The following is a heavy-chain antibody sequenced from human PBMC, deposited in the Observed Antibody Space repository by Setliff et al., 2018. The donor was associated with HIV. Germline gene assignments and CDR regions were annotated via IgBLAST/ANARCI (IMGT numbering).Heavy chain of an antibody. CDR2: INVGSGKT. J-gene: IGHJ5*02. D-gene: IGHD2-15*01. Sequence: ASVKVSCKASGYSFINHAMHWVRQSPGQRLEWMGWINVGSGKTQYSQEFQGRVTITRDTSATTAYMELSSLTSEDTAVYYCARDGCSGQRCYLFNWFDPWGQGTLVTVSS. CDR1: GYSFINHA. V-gene: IGHV1-3*01. CDR3: ARDGCSGQRCYLFNWFDP.